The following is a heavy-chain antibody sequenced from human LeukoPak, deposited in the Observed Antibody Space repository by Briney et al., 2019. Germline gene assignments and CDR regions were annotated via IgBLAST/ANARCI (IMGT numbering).Heavy chain of an antibody. CDR2: IIPIFGTA. Sequence: SVKVSCKASGYTFTSYGISWVRQAPGQGLEWMGGIIPIFGTANYAQKFQGRVTITTDESTSTAYMELSSLRSEDTAVYYCARGKLLGSSGYYSGVFDYWGQGTLVTVSS. CDR3: ARGKLLGSSGYYSGVFDY. CDR1: GYTFTSYG. J-gene: IGHJ4*02. V-gene: IGHV1-69*05. D-gene: IGHD3-22*01.